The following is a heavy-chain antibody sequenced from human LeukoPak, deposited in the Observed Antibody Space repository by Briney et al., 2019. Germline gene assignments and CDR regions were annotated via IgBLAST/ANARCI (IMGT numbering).Heavy chain of an antibody. CDR3: AREASFYCSSTSCYGSGALDWFDP. D-gene: IGHD2-2*01. Sequence: SVKVSCKASGGTFSSYAISWVRQAPGQGLEWMGGIIPIFGTANYAQKFQGRVTITADESTSTAYMELSSLRSEDTAVYYCAREASFYCSSTSCYGSGALDWFDPGAREPWSPSPQ. CDR2: IIPIFGTA. V-gene: IGHV1-69*01. CDR1: GGTFSSYA. J-gene: IGHJ5*02.